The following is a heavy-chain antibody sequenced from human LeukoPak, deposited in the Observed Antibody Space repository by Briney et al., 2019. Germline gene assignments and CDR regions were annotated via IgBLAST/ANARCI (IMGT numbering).Heavy chain of an antibody. D-gene: IGHD3-10*01. CDR2: IYHSGNT. Sequence: SETLSHTYSLSGVSISRSYWRSWVRQPPGKGLEWIGEIYHSGNTNYNASLKTRVTISVDKSKNQFSLKLSSVTAADTAVYYCAIGWDDGWRSYYLDYWGQGTLVTVSS. CDR3: AIGWDDGWRSYYLDY. V-gene: IGHV4-4*02. J-gene: IGHJ4*02. CDR1: GVSISRSYW.